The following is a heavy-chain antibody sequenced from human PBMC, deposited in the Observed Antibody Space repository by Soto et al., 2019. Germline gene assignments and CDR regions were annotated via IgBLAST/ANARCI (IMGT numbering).Heavy chain of an antibody. Sequence: QVHLVESGGGVVQPGRSLRLSCAASGFTFSGHGMHWVRQAPGKGLEWVAVISYDGSEKYYADSVKGRFTISRDNSRNTVSLQMNSLRPEDTAVYYCANEIGGRGYNNGRDYWGQGTLVTISS. V-gene: IGHV3-30*18. CDR1: GFTFSGHG. CDR3: ANEIGGRGYNNGRDY. CDR2: ISYDGSEK. D-gene: IGHD5-18*01. J-gene: IGHJ4*02.